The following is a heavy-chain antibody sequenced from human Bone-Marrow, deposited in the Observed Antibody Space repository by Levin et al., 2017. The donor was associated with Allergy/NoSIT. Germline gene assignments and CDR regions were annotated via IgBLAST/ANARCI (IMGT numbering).Heavy chain of an antibody. V-gene: IGHV1-69*13. CDR3: ARKYSTSWYDAFDM. CDR1: GGTFSTYA. Sequence: SVKVSCKASGGTFSTYAISWVRQAPGQGLEWMGGIIPIFGKAHYTQKFQGRVTITADESTSTAYMELSSLRSDDTALYYCARKYSTSWYDAFDMWGQGTMVTVSS. D-gene: IGHD6-13*01. J-gene: IGHJ3*02. CDR2: IIPIFGKA.